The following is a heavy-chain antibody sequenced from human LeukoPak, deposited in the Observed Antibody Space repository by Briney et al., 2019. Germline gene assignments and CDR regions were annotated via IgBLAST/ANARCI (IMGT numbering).Heavy chain of an antibody. CDR1: GFTFSTYV. D-gene: IGHD4-23*01. CDR2: LCGNGGST. CDR3: AKDDGGNLPTAFYI. Sequence: GGSLRLSCAASGFTFSTYVMSWVRQAPGKGLEWVSALCGNGGSTNNAKFVTGGFTISRDNSRNTLYLQMNGLRAEDTDVYYCAKDDGGNLPTAFYIWGQGTTVTVSS. J-gene: IGHJ3*02. V-gene: IGHV3-23*01.